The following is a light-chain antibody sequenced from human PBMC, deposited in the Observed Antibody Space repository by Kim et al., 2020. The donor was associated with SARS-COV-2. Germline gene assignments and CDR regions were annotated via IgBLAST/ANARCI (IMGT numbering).Light chain of an antibody. CDR1: SLRTNY. Sequence: SSELTQDPTVSVALGQTVRITCQGDSLRTNYPSWYQRKPGQAPVVVIYGKNTRLSGVPDRFSGSISGNTASLTITRARAEDEADYYCTSRDSNTNNMVFG. V-gene: IGLV3-19*01. CDR3: TSRDSNTNNMV. CDR2: GKN. J-gene: IGLJ2*01.